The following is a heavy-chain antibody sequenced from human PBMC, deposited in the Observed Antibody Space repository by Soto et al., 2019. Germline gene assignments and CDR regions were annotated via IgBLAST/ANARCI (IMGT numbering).Heavy chain of an antibody. J-gene: IGHJ3*01. CDR2: ISSNGIST. CDR1: GFALSSYA. V-gene: IGHV3-64D*06. CDR3: VKDEGFCTGGNCYSVARGGFDL. D-gene: IGHD2-15*01. Sequence: GGSLRLSCSASGFALSSYAMHWVRQAPGKGLEYVSSISSNGISTYYADSVKGRFTISRDNSQNTLYIQMNSLRPDDTALYYCVKDEGFCTGGNCYSVARGGFDLWGQGTTVNVS.